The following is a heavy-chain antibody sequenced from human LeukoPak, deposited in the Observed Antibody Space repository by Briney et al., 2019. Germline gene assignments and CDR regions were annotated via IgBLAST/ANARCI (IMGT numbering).Heavy chain of an antibody. J-gene: IGHJ4*02. CDR2: ISWNGGRT. Sequence: GGSLRLSCAASGLTFDDYDLVWVRQAPGKGLEWVSGISWNGGRTAYADSVKGRFTISRDDAKNSLYLQLNSLRAEDTALYYCARVQQYDKFDYWGQGTLVTVSS. CDR3: ARVQQYDKFDY. D-gene: IGHD3-22*01. V-gene: IGHV3-20*04. CDR1: GLTFDDYD.